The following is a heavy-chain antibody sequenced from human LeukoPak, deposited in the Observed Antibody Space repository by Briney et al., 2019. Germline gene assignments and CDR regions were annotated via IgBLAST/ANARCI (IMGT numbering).Heavy chain of an antibody. CDR3: ARGYYYDSSGYLTPAPDY. CDR2: ISAYNGNT. V-gene: IGHV1-18*01. J-gene: IGHJ4*02. Sequence: ASVKVSCKASGYTVTSYGISWVRQAPGQGLEWMGWISAYNGNTNYAQKLQGRVTMTTDTSTSTAYMELRSLRSDDTAVYYCARGYYYDSSGYLTPAPDYWGQGTLVTVSS. CDR1: GYTVTSYG. D-gene: IGHD3-22*01.